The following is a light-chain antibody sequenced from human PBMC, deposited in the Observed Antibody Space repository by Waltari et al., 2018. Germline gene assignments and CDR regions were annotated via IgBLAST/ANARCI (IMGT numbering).Light chain of an antibody. CDR2: HDS. Sequence: SYKLTQPPSVSVSPGQTASISCSGDNLGDKYTSWYQQKAGQSPVLVIYHDSRRPSGSPDRFSGSNAGNTAALTISGTQALDEADYYCLAWDSSTAVFGTGTKLTVL. J-gene: IGLJ1*01. CDR3: LAWDSSTAV. V-gene: IGLV3-1*01. CDR1: NLGDKY.